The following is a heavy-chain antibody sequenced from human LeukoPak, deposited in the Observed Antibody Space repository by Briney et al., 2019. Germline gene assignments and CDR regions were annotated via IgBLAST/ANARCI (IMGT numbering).Heavy chain of an antibody. CDR3: ATRTSRETTEYFQH. Sequence: ASVKVSCKVSGYTLTELSMHWVRQAPGKGLEWMGGFDPEDGETIYAQKFQGRVTMTEDTSTDTAYMELSSLRSEDTAVYYCATRTSRETTEYFQHWGQGTLVTVSS. CDR1: GYTLTELS. CDR2: FDPEDGET. V-gene: IGHV1-24*01. J-gene: IGHJ1*01. D-gene: IGHD1-7*01.